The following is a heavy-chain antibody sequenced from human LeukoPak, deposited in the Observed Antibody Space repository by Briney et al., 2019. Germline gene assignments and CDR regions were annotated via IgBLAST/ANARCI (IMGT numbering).Heavy chain of an antibody. CDR3: ARLIVVVPAALDAFDI. CDR1: GYTFTSYG. D-gene: IGHD2-2*01. CDR2: ISAYNGNT. V-gene: IGHV1-18*04. J-gene: IGHJ3*02. Sequence: ASVKVSCKASGYTFTSYGISWVRQAPGQGREWRGWISAYNGNTNYAQKLQGRVTMTTDTSTSTAYMELRSLRSDDTAVYYCARLIVVVPAALDAFDIWGQGTMVTVSS.